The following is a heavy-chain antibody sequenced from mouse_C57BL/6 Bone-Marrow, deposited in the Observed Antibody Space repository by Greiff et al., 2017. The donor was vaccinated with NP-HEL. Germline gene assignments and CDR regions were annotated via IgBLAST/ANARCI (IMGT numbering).Heavy chain of an antibody. CDR3: ARSLITTVVATFYWYFDV. Sequence: VQLQQPGAELVKPGASVKLSCKASGYTFTSYWMHWVKQRPGQGLEWIGMIHPNSGSTNYNEKFKSKATLTVDKSSSTAYMQLSSLTSEDSAVYYCARSLITTVVATFYWYFDVWGTGTTVTVSS. CDR1: GYTFTSYW. J-gene: IGHJ1*03. V-gene: IGHV1-64*01. D-gene: IGHD1-1*01. CDR2: IHPNSGST.